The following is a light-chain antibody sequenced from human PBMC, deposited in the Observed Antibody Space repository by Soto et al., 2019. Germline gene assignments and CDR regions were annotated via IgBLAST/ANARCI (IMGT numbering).Light chain of an antibody. V-gene: IGLV2-14*03. CDR2: DVS. CDR3: SSYTTYTTGTTLV. J-gene: IGLJ1*01. CDR1: SSDVGGYNF. Sequence: QSVLTQPASVSGSPGQSITISFTGTSSDVGGYNFVSWYQQHPGKTPKLMIYDVSNRPSGVSDRFSGSKSGNTASLSISGLQAEDEADYFCSSYTTYTTGTTLVFGTGTKVTVL.